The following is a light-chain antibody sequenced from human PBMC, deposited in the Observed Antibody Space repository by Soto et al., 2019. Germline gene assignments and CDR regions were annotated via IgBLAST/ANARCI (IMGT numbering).Light chain of an antibody. CDR2: DAS. V-gene: IGKV3-11*01. CDR3: QQRSNWLFT. CDR1: QSVSSY. Sequence: EIVLTQSPATLSLSPGERATLSCRASQSVSSYLAWYQQKPGPATRLLIYDASNRATGIPARFSGSGSGKEFTLTIISLEPEDVAVYYCQQRSNWLFTFGPGTKVDIK. J-gene: IGKJ3*01.